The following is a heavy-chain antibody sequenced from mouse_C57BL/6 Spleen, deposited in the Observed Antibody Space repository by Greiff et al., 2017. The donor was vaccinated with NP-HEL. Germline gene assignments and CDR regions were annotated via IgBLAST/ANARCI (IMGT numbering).Heavy chain of an antibody. D-gene: IGHD1-1*01. Sequence: VQLVESGPELVKPGASVKISCKASGYAFSSSWMNWVKQRPGTGLEWIGRIYPGDGDTNYNGKFKGKATLTADKSSSTAYMQLSSLTSEDSAVYFCARCDTTVVAWGQGTTLTVSS. V-gene: IGHV1-82*01. CDR2: IYPGDGDT. CDR3: ARCDTTVVA. J-gene: IGHJ2*01. CDR1: GYAFSSSW.